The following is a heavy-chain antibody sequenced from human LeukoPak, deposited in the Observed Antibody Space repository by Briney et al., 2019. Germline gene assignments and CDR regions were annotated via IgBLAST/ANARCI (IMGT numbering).Heavy chain of an antibody. CDR1: GFTFSTYA. CDR3: ARDRRGDSNFDFDY. V-gene: IGHV3-30-3*01. Sequence: GGSLRLSCAASGFTFSTYAMHWVRQTPGEGLEWVAVISYDGSRKYYADSVRGRFTISRDNSKNTVYVQMNSLRAEDTAVYYCARDRRGDSNFDFDYWGQGTLVTVSS. D-gene: IGHD4-11*01. J-gene: IGHJ4*02. CDR2: ISYDGSRK.